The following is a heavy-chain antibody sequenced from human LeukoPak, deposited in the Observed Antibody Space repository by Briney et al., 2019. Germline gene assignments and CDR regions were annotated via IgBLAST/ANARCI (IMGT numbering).Heavy chain of an antibody. CDR3: ARAYDSSGYYLYFDY. D-gene: IGHD3-22*01. CDR1: GGSISSYY. V-gene: IGHV4-30-4*08. CDR2: IYYSGST. J-gene: IGHJ4*02. Sequence: SETMSLTCTVSGGSISSYYWSWNRQPPGKGLEWIGYIYYSGSTYYNPSLKSRVTISVDTSKNQFSLKLSSVTAADTAVYYCARAYDSSGYYLYFDYWGQGTLVTVSS.